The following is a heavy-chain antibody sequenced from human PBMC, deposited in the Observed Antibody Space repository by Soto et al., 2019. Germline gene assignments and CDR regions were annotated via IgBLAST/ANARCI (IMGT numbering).Heavy chain of an antibody. J-gene: IGHJ4*02. D-gene: IGHD2-15*01. Sequence: EVQLVESGGNLVQPGGSLRLSCVGSGFTFSSNWMTWVRQAPGKGLEWVGNIRQDGSEKNYVDSVKGRFTISSDNAKNPLHPQMNSLRAEDTAVYYCAREIVVARGASYFDYWGPGTLVTVSS. CDR3: AREIVVARGASYFDY. CDR2: IRQDGSEK. CDR1: GFTFSSNW. V-gene: IGHV3-7*04.